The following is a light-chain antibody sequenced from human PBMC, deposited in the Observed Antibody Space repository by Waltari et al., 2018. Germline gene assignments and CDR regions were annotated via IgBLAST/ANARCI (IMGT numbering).Light chain of an antibody. CDR2: SAS. Sequence: EIQMTQSPSSPSVSVGDRVTITCRASQSIDRYLNWYQQKEGRAPNLLIYSASNLQSGVPSRFSGSGSGTDFTLTISSLQHEDFATYYCQQSYSAPFTFGPGTKVDI. J-gene: IGKJ3*01. V-gene: IGKV1-39*01. CDR3: QQSYSAPFT. CDR1: QSIDRY.